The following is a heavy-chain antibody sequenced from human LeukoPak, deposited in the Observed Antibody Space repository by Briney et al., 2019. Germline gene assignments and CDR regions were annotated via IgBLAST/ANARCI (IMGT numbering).Heavy chain of an antibody. CDR1: GDSIISYY. CDR2: IYYNGTT. CDR3: ARLGRADSGYYVAYDI. V-gene: IGHV4-59*08. J-gene: IGHJ3*02. D-gene: IGHD3-22*01. Sequence: PSETLSLTCIVSGDSIISYYWSWIRQPPGKGLEWIGYIYYNGTTNYNPSLESRVTMSVDTSRTQFSLKLSSVTAADTAFYYCARLGRADSGYYVAYDIWGQGTMVTVSS.